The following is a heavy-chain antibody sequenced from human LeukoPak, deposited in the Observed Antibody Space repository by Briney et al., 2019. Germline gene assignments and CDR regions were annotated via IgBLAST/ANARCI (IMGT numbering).Heavy chain of an antibody. Sequence: GGSLRLSCAASGFTFSSYSMNWVRQAPGKGLEWVSSISSSSSYIYYADSVKGRFTISRDNAKNSLYLQMNSLRAEDTAVYYCARFQRLRYFDWLRTNYYYYMDVWGKGTTVTISS. J-gene: IGHJ6*03. CDR3: ARFQRLRYFDWLRTNYYYYMDV. CDR1: GFTFSSYS. V-gene: IGHV3-21*01. CDR2: ISSSSSYI. D-gene: IGHD3-9*01.